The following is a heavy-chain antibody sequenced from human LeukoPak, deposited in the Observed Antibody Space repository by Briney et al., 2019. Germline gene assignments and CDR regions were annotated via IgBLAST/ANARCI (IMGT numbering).Heavy chain of an antibody. J-gene: IGHJ4*02. V-gene: IGHV4-4*07. Sequence: SETLSLTCTVSRVSIKTFYLSWIRQPAGKGLEWIGRIYTSGSTNYNPSLKSRVTMSVDTSKNQFSLKLTSVTAADTAVYYCVRDRRGNSGVSYFDYWGQGTLATVSS. D-gene: IGHD1-26*01. CDR2: IYTSGST. CDR1: RVSIKTFY. CDR3: VRDRRGNSGVSYFDY.